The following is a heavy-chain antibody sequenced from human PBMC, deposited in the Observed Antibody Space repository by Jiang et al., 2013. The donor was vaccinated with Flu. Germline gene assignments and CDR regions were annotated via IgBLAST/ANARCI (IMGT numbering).Heavy chain of an antibody. V-gene: IGHV4-4*07. CDR3: AMTTVTTTLEYYFDY. J-gene: IGHJ4*02. Sequence: KPSETLSLTCTVSGGSISSYYWSWIRQPAGKGLEWIGRIYTSGSTNXNPSLKSRVTMSVDTSKNQFSLKLSSVTAADTAVYYCAMTTVTTTLEYYFDYWGQGTLVTVSS. CDR1: GGSISSYY. CDR2: IYTSGST. D-gene: IGHD4-17*01.